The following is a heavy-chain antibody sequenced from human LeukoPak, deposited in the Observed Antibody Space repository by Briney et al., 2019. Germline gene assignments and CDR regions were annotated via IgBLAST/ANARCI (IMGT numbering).Heavy chain of an antibody. D-gene: IGHD5-18*01. Sequence: PSEALSLTCTVSGGSISSGGYYWSWIRQFPGKGLEWIGYISDSGSTYYNPSLKSRVTKSVDTSKDQFSLRLTSVTAADAALYHCARGVRGYSYGAFEFWGQGILVSVSS. CDR1: GGSISSGGYY. V-gene: IGHV4-31*03. CDR3: ARGVRGYSYGAFEF. J-gene: IGHJ4*02. CDR2: ISDSGST.